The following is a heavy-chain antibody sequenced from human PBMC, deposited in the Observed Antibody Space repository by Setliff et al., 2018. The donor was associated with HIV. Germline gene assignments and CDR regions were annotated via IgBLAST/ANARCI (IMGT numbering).Heavy chain of an antibody. V-gene: IGHV2-5*01. Sequence: GPTLVNPTQTLTLTCTFSGFSLTPRGASVGWIRQPPGRALEWLALIYWNGDERYSASLQGRLSIAKDTSRNQVVLTLTNMSPDDTATYFCAHGRTGIAPPDFDYWGPGSLVTVSS. CDR2: IYWNGDE. J-gene: IGHJ4*02. D-gene: IGHD7-27*01. CDR1: GFSLTPRGAS. CDR3: AHGRTGIAPPDFDY.